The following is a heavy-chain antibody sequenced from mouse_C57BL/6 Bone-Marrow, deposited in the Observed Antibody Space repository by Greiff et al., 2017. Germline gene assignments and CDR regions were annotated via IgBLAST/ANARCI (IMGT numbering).Heavy chain of an antibody. J-gene: IGHJ3*01. CDR3: ARSVYYGPPWFAY. CDR1: GYAFTNYL. V-gene: IGHV1-54*01. D-gene: IGHD2-1*01. CDR2: SNPGSGGT. Sequence: LVRPGTSVKVSCKASGYAFTNYLIAWVKQRPGQGLEWIGVSNPGSGGTNYNEKFKGKATLTADKSSSTSYMQRSSLTSEDSAVYFCARSVYYGPPWFAYWGQGTLVTVSA.